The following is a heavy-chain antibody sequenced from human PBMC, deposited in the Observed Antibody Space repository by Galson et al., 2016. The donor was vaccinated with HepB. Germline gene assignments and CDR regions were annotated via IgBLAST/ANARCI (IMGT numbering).Heavy chain of an antibody. CDR3: ARAGWGTYYYDSSGYHDWYFDL. CDR2: IWYDGSNK. Sequence: SLRLSCAASGFTFSSYGIHWVRQAPGKGLEWVAVIWYDGSNKYCADSVKGRFTISRDNSKNTLYLQMNSLRAEDTAVYYCARAGWGTYYYDSSGYHDWYFDLWGRGTLVTVSS. CDR1: GFTFSSYG. D-gene: IGHD3-22*01. J-gene: IGHJ2*01. V-gene: IGHV3-33*01.